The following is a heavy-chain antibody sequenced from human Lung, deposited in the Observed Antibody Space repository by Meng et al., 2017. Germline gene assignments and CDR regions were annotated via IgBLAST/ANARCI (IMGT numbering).Heavy chain of an antibody. CDR1: GFTFRSYS. CDR2: ISSSPT. J-gene: IGHJ4*02. V-gene: IGHV3-21*01. CDR3: ARGRVVVSATPSDY. D-gene: IGHD2-15*01. Sequence: EVQLVESGGGLVKPRGSLRLSCAASGFTFRSYSMNWVRQAPGKGLEWVSSISSSPTYADSVKGRFTISRDNAENSLYLQMNSLRVEDTAVYFCARGRVVVSATPSDYWGQGTLVTVSS.